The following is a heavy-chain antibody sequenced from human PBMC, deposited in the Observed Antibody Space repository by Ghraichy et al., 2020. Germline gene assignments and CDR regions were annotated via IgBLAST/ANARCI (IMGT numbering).Heavy chain of an antibody. CDR2: IQSSDGST. D-gene: IGHD2-15*01. V-gene: IGHV1-46*03. CDR3: ARRDCSGTSCFFNY. Sequence: ASVKVSCKASGYTFTNYYIHWVRQAPGQGLEWMGIIQSSDGSTTYAQKLQGRVTMTRDTSTSTVYMELSSLRSEDTAVYYCARRDCSGTSCFFNYWGQGTLVTVSS. J-gene: IGHJ4*02. CDR1: GYTFTNYY.